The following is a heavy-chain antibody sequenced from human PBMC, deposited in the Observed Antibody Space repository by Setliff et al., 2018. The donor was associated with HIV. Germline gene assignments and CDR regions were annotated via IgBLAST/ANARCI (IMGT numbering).Heavy chain of an antibody. V-gene: IGHV4-4*07. CDR1: GDSLNTYY. CDR2: IYASGKT. D-gene: IGHD3-3*01. CDR3: AGGNNDLESFDY. Sequence: SETLSLTCNVSGDSLNTYYWSWIRQSAGKGLEWIGRIYASGKTNFNPSLKSRVRMSVDTSKNQFSLKLTSVTAADTSVYYCAGGNNDLESFDYWGQGALVTVS. J-gene: IGHJ4*02.